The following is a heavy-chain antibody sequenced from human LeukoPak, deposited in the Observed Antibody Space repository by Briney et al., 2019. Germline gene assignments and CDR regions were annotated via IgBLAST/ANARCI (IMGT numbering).Heavy chain of an antibody. CDR1: GFTVSSNY. D-gene: IGHD1-26*01. CDR2: IYSGGST. CDR3: ARGMGATAFDY. V-gene: IGHV3-66*01. Sequence: PGGSLRLSCAASGFTVSSNYMSWVRQAPGEGLEWVSVIYSGGSTYYADSVKGRFTISRDNSKNTLYLQMNSLRAEDTAVYYCARGMGATAFDYWGQGTLVTVFS. J-gene: IGHJ4*02.